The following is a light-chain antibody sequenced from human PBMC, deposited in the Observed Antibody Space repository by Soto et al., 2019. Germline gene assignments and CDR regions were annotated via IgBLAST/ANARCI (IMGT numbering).Light chain of an antibody. CDR1: QSVSSY. Sequence: EIVLTQSPATLSLSPGERAALSCRASQSVSSYLAWYQQKPGQAPRLLIYDASNRATGIPARFSGSGSGTDFTLTISSLEPEAFAVYYCQQRSNWPITLGQGTRMEIK. CDR3: QQRSNWPIT. J-gene: IGKJ5*01. CDR2: DAS. V-gene: IGKV3-11*01.